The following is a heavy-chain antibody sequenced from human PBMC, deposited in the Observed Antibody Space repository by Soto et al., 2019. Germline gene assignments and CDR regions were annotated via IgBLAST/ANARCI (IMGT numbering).Heavy chain of an antibody. CDR2: INPNSGGT. J-gene: IGHJ4*02. Sequence: EASVKVSCKASGYTFSDYYIHWVRQAPGQGLEWMGWINPNSGGTKYAQKFQGGVTMTRDTSITTAYMELSRLRSGDTAVYYCAREPATAKPEGVDFWGQGTLVTVSS. D-gene: IGHD1-1*01. CDR1: GYTFSDYY. V-gene: IGHV1-2*02. CDR3: AREPATAKPEGVDF.